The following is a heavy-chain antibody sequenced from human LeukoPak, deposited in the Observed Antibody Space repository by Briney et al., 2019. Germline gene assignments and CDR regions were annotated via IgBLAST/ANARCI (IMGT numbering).Heavy chain of an antibody. CDR2: FDPEDGET. Sequence: ASVKVSCKVSGYTLTELSMHWVRQAPGKGLEWMGGFDPEDGETIYAQKFQGRVTMTEDTSTDTAYMELSSLRSEDTAMYYCATGSSSPSAYYYYYMDVWGKGTTVTVSS. CDR1: GYTLTELS. D-gene: IGHD6-13*01. J-gene: IGHJ6*03. V-gene: IGHV1-24*01. CDR3: ATGSSSPSAYYYYYMDV.